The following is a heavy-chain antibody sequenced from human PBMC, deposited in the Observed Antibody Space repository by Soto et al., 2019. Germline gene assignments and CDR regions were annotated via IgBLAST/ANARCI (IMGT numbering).Heavy chain of an antibody. CDR2: INPNSGGT. V-gene: IGHV1-2*02. Sequence: QVQLVQSGAEVKKPGASVRVSCMASGYTFIGYYMHWVRQAPGQGLEWMGWINPNSGGTNFAPKFQGRVTMTRDTSISTAHMEMTTLRSDDTAVYYWARGSYYDILTGYSRNAFEIWGQATMVTVSS. D-gene: IGHD3-9*01. CDR3: ARGSYYDILTGYSRNAFEI. CDR1: GYTFIGYY. J-gene: IGHJ3*02.